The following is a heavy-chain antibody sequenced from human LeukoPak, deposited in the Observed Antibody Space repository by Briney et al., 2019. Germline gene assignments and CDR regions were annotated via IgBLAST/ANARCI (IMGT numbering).Heavy chain of an antibody. Sequence: SETLSLTCAVYGGSFSGYYWSWIRQPPGKGLEWIGEINHSGSTNYNPSLKSRVTISVDTSKNQFSLKLSSVTAADTAVYYCASGLDVLLWFGEVDYWGQGTLVTVSS. V-gene: IGHV4-34*01. J-gene: IGHJ4*02. CDR2: INHSGST. D-gene: IGHD3-10*01. CDR3: ASGLDVLLWFGEVDY. CDR1: GGSFSGYY.